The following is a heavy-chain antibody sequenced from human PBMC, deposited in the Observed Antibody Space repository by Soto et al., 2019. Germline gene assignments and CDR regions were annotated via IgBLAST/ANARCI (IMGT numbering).Heavy chain of an antibody. CDR1: GFTFSSYG. CDR3: ARDRDWYFDL. CDR2: IWNDGSNK. J-gene: IGHJ2*01. Sequence: QVQLVESGGGVVQPGRSLRLSCAASGFTFSSYGMHWVRQAPGKGLEWVAVIWNDGSNKYYADSVKGRFTISRDNSKNTLYLQMNSLRAEDTAVYYCARDRDWYFDLWGRGTLVTVSS. D-gene: IGHD3-10*01. V-gene: IGHV3-33*01.